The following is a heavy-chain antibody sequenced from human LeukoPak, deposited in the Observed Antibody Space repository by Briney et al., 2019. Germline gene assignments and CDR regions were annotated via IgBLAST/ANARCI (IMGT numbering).Heavy chain of an antibody. D-gene: IGHD3-16*01. V-gene: IGHV1-69*06. Sequence: SVKVSCKASGGTFSSYAISWVRQAPGQGLEWMGGIIPIFGTANYAQNFQGRVTITADKSTSTACMELSSLRSEDTAVYYCAREVIMITFGGAPGWFDPWGQGTLVTVSS. J-gene: IGHJ5*02. CDR1: GGTFSSYA. CDR2: IIPIFGTA. CDR3: AREVIMITFGGAPGWFDP.